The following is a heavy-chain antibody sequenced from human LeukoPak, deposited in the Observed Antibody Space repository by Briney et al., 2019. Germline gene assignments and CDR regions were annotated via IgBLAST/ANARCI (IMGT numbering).Heavy chain of an antibody. CDR2: ITGSGGST. CDR3: ARDLSLIALTD. Sequence: GGSLRLSCAASGFTFSTHGMNWVRQGPGKGLEWVSGITGSGGSTYYADSVKGRFTISRDNSKNTVYLQMNSLRAEDTAVYYCARDLSLIALTDWGQGTLATVSS. CDR1: GFTFSTHG. J-gene: IGHJ4*02. D-gene: IGHD3-22*01. V-gene: IGHV3-23*01.